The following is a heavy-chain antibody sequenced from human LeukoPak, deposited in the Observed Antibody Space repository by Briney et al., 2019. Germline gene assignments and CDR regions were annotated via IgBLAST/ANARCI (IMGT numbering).Heavy chain of an antibody. D-gene: IGHD3-10*01. V-gene: IGHV3-7*03. Sequence: PGGSLRLSCAASGFTFSSYWMSWVRQAPGKGLEWVANIKQDGSQKYYVDSVKGRFTISRDNAKKSLYLQMNSLRAEDTAVYYCAKASQPLLWFGESFDYWGQGTLVTVSS. CDR2: IKQDGSQK. J-gene: IGHJ4*02. CDR1: GFTFSSYW. CDR3: AKASQPLLWFGESFDY.